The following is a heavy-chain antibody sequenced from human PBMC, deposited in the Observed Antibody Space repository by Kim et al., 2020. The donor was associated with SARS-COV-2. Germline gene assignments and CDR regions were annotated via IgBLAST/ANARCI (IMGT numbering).Heavy chain of an antibody. CDR2: ISGSGGST. Sequence: GGSLRLSCAASGFTFSSYAMSWVRQAPGKGLEWVSAISGSGGSTYYADSVKGRFTISRDNSKNTLYLQMNSLRAEDTAVYYCAKAKNGYCSSTSCYIRGMDVWGQGTTVTVSS. J-gene: IGHJ6*02. V-gene: IGHV3-23*01. D-gene: IGHD2-2*02. CDR3: AKAKNGYCSSTSCYIRGMDV. CDR1: GFTFSSYA.